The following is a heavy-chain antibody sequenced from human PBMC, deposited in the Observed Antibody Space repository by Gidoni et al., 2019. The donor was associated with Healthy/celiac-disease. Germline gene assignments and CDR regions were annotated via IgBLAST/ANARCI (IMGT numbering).Heavy chain of an antibody. Sequence: QVQLVQSGAEGKKPGSTVKVSCKAYGGTFSSYAISWVRQAPGQGLEWMGGIIPIFGTANYAQKFQGRVTITADESTSTAYMELSSLRSEDTAVYYCAGSKDHGSFDYWGQGTLVTVSS. D-gene: IGHD6-13*01. J-gene: IGHJ4*02. CDR2: IIPIFGTA. CDR3: AGSKDHGSFDY. CDR1: GGTFSSYA. V-gene: IGHV1-69*01.